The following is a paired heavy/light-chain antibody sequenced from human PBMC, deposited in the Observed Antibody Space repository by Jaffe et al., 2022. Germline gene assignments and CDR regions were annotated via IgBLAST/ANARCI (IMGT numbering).Heavy chain of an antibody. D-gene: IGHD3-10*01. J-gene: IGHJ4*02. V-gene: IGHV1-2*02. CDR3: ARDLNPPYYYGSGSYYKSASGGY. CDR2: INPNSGGT. Sequence: QVQLVQSGAEVKKPGASVKVSCKASGYTFTGYYMHWVRQAPGQGLEWMGWINPNSGGTNYAQKFQGRVTMTRDTSISTAYMELSRLRSDDTAVYYCARDLNPPYYYGSGSYYKSASGGYWGQGTLVTVSS. CDR1: GYTFTGYY.
Light chain of an antibody. V-gene: IGLV3-10*01. CDR3: YSTDSSGNVV. CDR2: EDS. CDR1: ALPKKY. J-gene: IGLJ2*01. Sequence: SYELTQPPSVSVSPGQTARITCSGDALPKKYAYWYQQKSGQAPVLVIYEDSKRPSGIPERFSGSSSGTMATLTISGAQVEDEADYYCYSTDSSGNVVFGGGTKLTVL.